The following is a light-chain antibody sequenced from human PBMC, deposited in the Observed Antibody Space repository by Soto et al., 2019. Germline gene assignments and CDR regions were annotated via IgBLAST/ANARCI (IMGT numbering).Light chain of an antibody. CDR1: QSLTATY. J-gene: IGKJ5*01. Sequence: EIVLAQSPATLSLSPGDKATLSCRASQSLTATYSAWYQQKPGQPPRLVIHSTSVRATGIPDRFVGSGSGTDFTLTISRLEPEDFAVYYCQQYNNWPPITFGQGTRLEIK. V-gene: IGKV3D-20*02. CDR2: STS. CDR3: QQYNNWPPIT.